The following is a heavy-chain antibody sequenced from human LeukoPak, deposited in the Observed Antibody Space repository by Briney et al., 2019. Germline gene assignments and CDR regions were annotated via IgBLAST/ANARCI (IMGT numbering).Heavy chain of an antibody. CDR1: GYTFTSYH. Sequence: ASVKDSCKASGYTFTSYHMHWVRQAPGQGLDWMGIINPSAGITTYAQKFQGRVAMTKDTSTSTVYMELSSLRSEDTAVYYCARSQYITMIVARLYQFDDWGQGTLVTVSP. CDR2: INPSAGIT. D-gene: IGHD3-22*01. J-gene: IGHJ4*02. V-gene: IGHV1-46*01. CDR3: ARSQYITMIVARLYQFDD.